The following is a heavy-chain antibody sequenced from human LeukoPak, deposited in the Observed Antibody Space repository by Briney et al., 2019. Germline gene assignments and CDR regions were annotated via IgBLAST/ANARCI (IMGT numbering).Heavy chain of an antibody. J-gene: IGHJ4*02. Sequence: KSGGSLRLSCAASGFTFSSCGMHWVRQAPGKGLEWVAFIRYDGTNKYYADSVKGRFTISRDNSKNTLYLQMNSLRAEDTAVFYCAKDLWYFGNTGYRYSFDYWGQGTLVTVSS. D-gene: IGHD3-22*01. CDR1: GFTFSSCG. CDR3: AKDLWYFGNTGYRYSFDY. CDR2: IRYDGTNK. V-gene: IGHV3-30*02.